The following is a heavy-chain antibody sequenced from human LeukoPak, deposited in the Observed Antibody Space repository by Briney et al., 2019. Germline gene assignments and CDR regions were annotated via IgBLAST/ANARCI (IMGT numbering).Heavy chain of an antibody. V-gene: IGHV4-34*01. CDR3: ARVGSTYYYGSGGLMDV. Sequence: KPSETLSLTCAVYGGSFSGYYWSWIRQPPGKGLEWIGEINHSGSTNYNPSLKSRVTMSVDTSKNQFSLKLSSVTAADTAVYYCARVGSTYYYGSGGLMDVWGKGTTVTISS. CDR2: INHSGST. J-gene: IGHJ6*04. D-gene: IGHD3-10*01. CDR1: GGSFSGYY.